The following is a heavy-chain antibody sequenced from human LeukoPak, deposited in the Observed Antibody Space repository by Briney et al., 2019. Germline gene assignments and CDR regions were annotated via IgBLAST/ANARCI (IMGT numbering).Heavy chain of an antibody. V-gene: IGHV4-61*02. CDR3: ARVGIAVAAGWFDP. CDR1: GGSISSGSYY. Sequence: SQTLSLTCTVSGGSISSGSYYWRWIRQPAGKGLEWIGRIYTSGSTNYNPSLKSRVTISVDTSKNQFSLKLSSVTAADTAVYYCARVGIAVAAGWFDPWGQGTLVTVSS. J-gene: IGHJ5*02. CDR2: IYTSGST. D-gene: IGHD6-19*01.